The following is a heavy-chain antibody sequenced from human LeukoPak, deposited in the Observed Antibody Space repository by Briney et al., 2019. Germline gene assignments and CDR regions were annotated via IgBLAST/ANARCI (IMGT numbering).Heavy chain of an antibody. J-gene: IGHJ4*02. CDR2: ITSSGTTI. CDR3: AKLKQQLTVSYFDY. V-gene: IGHV3-48*03. CDR1: GFIFSSYE. Sequence: PGGSLRLSCAASGFIFSSYEMNWVRQAPGKGLEWVSYITSSGTTIYYADSVKGRFTISRDNSKNTLYLQMNSLRAEDTAVYYCAKLKQQLTVSYFDYWGQGTLVTVSS. D-gene: IGHD6-13*01.